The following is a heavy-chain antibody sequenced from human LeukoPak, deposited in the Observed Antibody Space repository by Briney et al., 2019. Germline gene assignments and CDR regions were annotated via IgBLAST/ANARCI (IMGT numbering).Heavy chain of an antibody. D-gene: IGHD4-17*01. V-gene: IGHV1-18*01. Sequence: ASVKVSCKASGYTFTSYGISWVRQAPGQGLEWMGWISTYNGNTNYAQKLQGRVTMTTDTSTSTAYMELRSLRSDDTAVYYCARVTGGDYAGEGFDPWGQGTLVTVSS. CDR2: ISTYNGNT. CDR1: GYTFTSYG. CDR3: ARVTGGDYAGEGFDP. J-gene: IGHJ5*02.